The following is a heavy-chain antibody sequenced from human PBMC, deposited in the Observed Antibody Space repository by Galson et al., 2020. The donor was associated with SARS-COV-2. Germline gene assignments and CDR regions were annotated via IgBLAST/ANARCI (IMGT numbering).Heavy chain of an antibody. D-gene: IGHD3-16*01. CDR1: GFTFSTYA. V-gene: IGHV3-30*04. Sequence: GESLKISCAASGFTFSTYAMQWVRQAPGKGLEWLAVMSYDGSRKYYSDSLKDRLTISRDNSRNTLYLQMHSLTAEDTAVYYCAREEYAYALGSLDCWCQGTLVTVSS. CDR3: AREEYAYALGSLDC. CDR2: MSYDGSRK. J-gene: IGHJ4*02.